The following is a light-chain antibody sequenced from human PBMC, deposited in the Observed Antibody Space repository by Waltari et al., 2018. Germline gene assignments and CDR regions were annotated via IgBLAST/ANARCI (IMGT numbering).Light chain of an antibody. CDR1: QSISNY. CDR3: QQSLNTLWT. Sequence: DIQMTQSPSSLSASVEDRVTITCRASQSISNYLNWYQHKPGKAPKLLSYAASSLQSGVPSRFRGSGYGTDFTLTITSLQPEDFATYYCQQSLNTLWTFGPGTKVEIK. J-gene: IGKJ1*01. CDR2: AAS. V-gene: IGKV1-39*01.